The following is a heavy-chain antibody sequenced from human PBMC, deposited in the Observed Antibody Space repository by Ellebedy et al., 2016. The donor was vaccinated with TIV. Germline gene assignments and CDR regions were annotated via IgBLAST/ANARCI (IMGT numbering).Heavy chain of an antibody. D-gene: IGHD3-9*01. CDR1: GGSISIYY. V-gene: IGHV4-59*08. Sequence: MPSETLSLTCTVSGGSISIYYWSWIRQPPGKGLEWIGYIYYSGSTNYNPSLKSRVTISLDTSKDQFSLRLSSVTAADTAVYYCARGPLRYFDWVYYYHGMDVWGQGTTVTVSS. CDR3: ARGPLRYFDWVYYYHGMDV. J-gene: IGHJ6*02. CDR2: IYYSGST.